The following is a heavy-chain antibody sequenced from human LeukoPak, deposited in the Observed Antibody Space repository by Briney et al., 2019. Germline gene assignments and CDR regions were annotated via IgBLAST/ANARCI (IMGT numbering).Heavy chain of an antibody. CDR1: GFTFSNYN. Sequence: PGGSLRLSCAASGFTFSNYNMNWVRQAPGKGLEWVSYISSSSNTIYYADSVKGRFTISRDNAKNSLYLQMNSLRAEDTAVYYCATESGTYSGTCFDYWGRGNLVTVSS. J-gene: IGHJ4*02. D-gene: IGHD1-26*01. CDR3: ATESGTYSGTCFDY. CDR2: ISSSSNTI. V-gene: IGHV3-48*01.